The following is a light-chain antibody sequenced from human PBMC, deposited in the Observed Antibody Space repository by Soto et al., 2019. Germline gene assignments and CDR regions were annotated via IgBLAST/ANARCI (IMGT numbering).Light chain of an antibody. CDR3: QQRSNWPWT. J-gene: IGKJ1*01. V-gene: IGKV3D-20*02. CDR2: GAS. CDR1: QSVSSSY. Sequence: EIVLTQSPVTLSLSPGERATLSCRSSQSVSSSYLAWYHQKPGQAPSLPIYGASNRATGIPARFSGSGSGTDLTLTISSLEPEDSAVYYCQQRSNWPWTFGQGTKVDIK.